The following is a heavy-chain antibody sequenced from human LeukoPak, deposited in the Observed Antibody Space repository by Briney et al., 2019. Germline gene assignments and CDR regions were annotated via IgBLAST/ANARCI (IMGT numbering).Heavy chain of an antibody. V-gene: IGHV4-30-2*01. Sequence: SSETLSLTCAVSGGSISSGGYSWSWIRQPPGKGLEWIGYIYHSGSTYYNPSLKSRVTISVDRSKNQFSLKLSSVTAADTAVYYWARIHNYDFWSGLDYWGQGTLVTVSS. CDR3: ARIHNYDFWSGLDY. CDR1: GGSISSGGYS. CDR2: IYHSGST. J-gene: IGHJ4*02. D-gene: IGHD3-3*01.